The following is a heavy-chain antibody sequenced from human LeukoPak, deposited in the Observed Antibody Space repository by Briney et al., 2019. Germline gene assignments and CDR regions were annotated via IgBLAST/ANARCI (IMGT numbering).Heavy chain of an antibody. Sequence: AASVTVSCTASGYTLTGYYLHWVRQAPGQGLEWMGWINPNTGATHSAQKFQGRITMTRDTSISTAYMDLSRLRSDDTAVYYCARDRVGSGWPRPYYFEVWGQGTLVTVSS. CDR2: INPNTGAT. V-gene: IGHV1-2*02. CDR1: GYTLTGYY. CDR3: ARDRVGSGWPRPYYFEV. D-gene: IGHD6-19*01. J-gene: IGHJ4*02.